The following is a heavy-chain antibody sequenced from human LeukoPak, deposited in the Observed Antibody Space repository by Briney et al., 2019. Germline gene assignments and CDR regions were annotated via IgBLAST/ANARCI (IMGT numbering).Heavy chain of an antibody. V-gene: IGHV4-59*01. CDR2: IYYTGST. Sequence: SETLSLTCTVSGGSISSYYWSWIRQPPGKGLEWIGYIYYTGSTNYNPSLKSRVTISLDTSKNQFSLKLSSVTAADTAVYYCAKGLQRVVAATAFWFDPWGQGTLVTVSS. CDR1: GGSISSYY. J-gene: IGHJ5*02. D-gene: IGHD2-15*01. CDR3: AKGLQRVVAATAFWFDP.